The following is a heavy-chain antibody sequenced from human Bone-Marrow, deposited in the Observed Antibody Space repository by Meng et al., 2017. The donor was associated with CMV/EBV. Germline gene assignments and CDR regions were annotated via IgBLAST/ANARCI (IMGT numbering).Heavy chain of an antibody. CDR3: AKLLALGCSSTSCYTGDY. V-gene: IGHV1-8*01. Sequence: ASVKVSCKASGYTFTSYDINWVRQATGQGLEWMGWMNPNSGNTGYAQKFQGRVTMTRNTSISTAYMELNSLRAEDTAVYYCAKLLALGCSSTSCYTGDYWGQGTLVTVSS. D-gene: IGHD2-2*02. J-gene: IGHJ4*02. CDR2: MNPNSGNT. CDR1: GYTFTSYD.